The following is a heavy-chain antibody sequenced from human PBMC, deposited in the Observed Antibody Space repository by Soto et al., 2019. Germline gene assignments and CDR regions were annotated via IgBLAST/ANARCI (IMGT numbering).Heavy chain of an antibody. CDR2: ISNSGGNT. CDR1: GFIFRNYA. D-gene: IGHD3-10*01. Sequence: GGSLRLSCAASGFIFRNYAMSWVRQAPGKGLEWVSTISNSGGNTYYTDSVKGRFTISRDNSKNTVYLQMNSLRGEDTAEYYCAKAPLYGSGSHCFDYGGQGTLVTVSS. V-gene: IGHV3-23*01. CDR3: AKAPLYGSGSHCFDY. J-gene: IGHJ4*02.